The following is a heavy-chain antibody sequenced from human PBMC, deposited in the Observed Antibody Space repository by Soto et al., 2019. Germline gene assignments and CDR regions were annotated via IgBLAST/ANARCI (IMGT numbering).Heavy chain of an antibody. Sequence: SETLSLTCTVSGGSISNGDYSWSWIRQPPGKGLEWIGYIYHSGSTYYNPSLRSRGTISVDTSKNQFSLKLSSVTAADTDVYYCAREGCYDSPHGYWGQGTLVTVSS. D-gene: IGHD5-12*01. J-gene: IGHJ4*02. V-gene: IGHV4-30-4*01. CDR1: GGSISNGDYS. CDR2: IYHSGST. CDR3: AREGCYDSPHGY.